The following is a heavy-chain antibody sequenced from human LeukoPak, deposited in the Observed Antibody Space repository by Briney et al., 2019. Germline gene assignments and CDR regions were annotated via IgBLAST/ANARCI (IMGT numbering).Heavy chain of an antibody. CDR1: GGSISSYY. J-gene: IGHJ4*02. CDR2: IYYSGKT. CDR3: ARHKQGYTTSWFY. V-gene: IGHV4-39*01. Sequence: SETLSLTCTVSGGSISSYYWGWIRQPPGKGLECIGSIYYSGKTYYNPSLKSRVTISVDTSKNQFSLKLSSVTAADTAVYYCARHKQGYTTSWFYWGQGTLVTVSS. D-gene: IGHD6-13*01.